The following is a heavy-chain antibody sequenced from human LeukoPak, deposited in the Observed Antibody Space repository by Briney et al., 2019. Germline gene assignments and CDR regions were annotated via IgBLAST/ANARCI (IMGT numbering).Heavy chain of an antibody. CDR3: ALYSGSHSLSEAFDF. J-gene: IGHJ3*01. D-gene: IGHD1-26*01. CDR2: MNPNSGNT. V-gene: IGHV1-8*01. CDR1: GYTFTNYN. Sequence: ASVKVSCKTSGYTFTNYNIDWVRQATGQGLEWMGWMNPNSGNTGYAQKFQGRVTMARDTSISTAYMELSSLRSEDTAVYYCALYSGSHSLSEAFDFWGQGTMVTVSS.